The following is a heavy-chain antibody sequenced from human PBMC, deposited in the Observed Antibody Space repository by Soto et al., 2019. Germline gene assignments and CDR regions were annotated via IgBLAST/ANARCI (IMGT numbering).Heavy chain of an antibody. D-gene: IGHD3-10*01. J-gene: IGHJ4*01. CDR3: ATDRAGKLLKY. CDR1: GFSFSTSV. Sequence: RTLPFAVSGFSFSTSVMHLVRQAPGKGLERVAVISYDGSKKYLADRVKGRFTIPRDNSKNTLYLKMNSLRAEDTALYYCATDRAGKLLKYWGQGTLVTVSS. V-gene: IGHV3-30*14. CDR2: ISYDGSKK.